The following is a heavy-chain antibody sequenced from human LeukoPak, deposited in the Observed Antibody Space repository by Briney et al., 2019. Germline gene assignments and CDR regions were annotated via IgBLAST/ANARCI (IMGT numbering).Heavy chain of an antibody. D-gene: IGHD6-13*01. Sequence: PGGSLRLSCAASGFTFSSYSMNWVRQAPGKGLEWVSSISSSSSYIYYAASVKGRFTISRDNAKKSMYMQMNSLRAEDTAVYYCARGGYSSSWYYNWFDPWGQGTLVTVSS. CDR2: ISSSSSYI. CDR3: ARGGYSSSWYYNWFDP. CDR1: GFTFSSYS. J-gene: IGHJ5*02. V-gene: IGHV3-21*01.